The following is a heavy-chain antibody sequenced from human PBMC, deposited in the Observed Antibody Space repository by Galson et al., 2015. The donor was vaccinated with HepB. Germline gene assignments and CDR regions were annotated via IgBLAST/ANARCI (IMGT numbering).Heavy chain of an antibody. Sequence: SVKDSCKASGFTFSRSAMQWVRQARGQRLEWIGWIVLGSGNTKSAQKFQDRVLITRDMSTNTVYMELSSLRSEDTAVYFCAAAPRAYYDFWSGPFEYWGLGTLVTVSS. D-gene: IGHD3-3*01. CDR2: IVLGSGNT. CDR1: GFTFSRSA. CDR3: AAAPRAYYDFWSGPFEY. J-gene: IGHJ4*02. V-gene: IGHV1-58*02.